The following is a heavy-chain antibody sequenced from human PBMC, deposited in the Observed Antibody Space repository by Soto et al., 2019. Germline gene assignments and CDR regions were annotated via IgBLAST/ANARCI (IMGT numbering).Heavy chain of an antibody. J-gene: IGHJ5*02. Sequence: EVQLVVSGGGLVQPGRSLRLSCAASGFNFNAYAMHWVRRAPGKVLEWVSGIGWHRGSIGYVGSGQGRFTVSRDNGKESLFLQMHSLRGDDTAFYYCAPGQLGRNLSWFDPWGQGTLEVVSS. CDR1: GFNFNAYA. CDR2: IGWHRGSI. V-gene: IGHV3-9*01. D-gene: IGHD1-1*01. CDR3: APGQLGRNLSWFDP.